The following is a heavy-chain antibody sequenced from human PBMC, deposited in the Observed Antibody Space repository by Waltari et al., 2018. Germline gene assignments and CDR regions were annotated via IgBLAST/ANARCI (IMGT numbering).Heavy chain of an antibody. V-gene: IGHV3-48*04. CDR2: ISSSSSTI. CDR1: GFTFSSYS. D-gene: IGHD6-13*01. CDR3: AKYPNPYSSSWYRRP. Sequence: EVQLVESGGGLVQPGGSLRLSCAASGFTFSSYSMNWVRQAPGKGLEWVSYISSSSSTIYYADSVKGRFTISRDNAKNSLYLQMNSLRAEDTAVYYCAKYPNPYSSSWYRRPWGQGTLVTVSS. J-gene: IGHJ5*02.